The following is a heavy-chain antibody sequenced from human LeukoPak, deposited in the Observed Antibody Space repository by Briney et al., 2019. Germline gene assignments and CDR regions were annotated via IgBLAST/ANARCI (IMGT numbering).Heavy chain of an antibody. Sequence: GASVKVSCKASGYTFTSYRISWVRQAPGQGLEWMGWISTDNGKTNYAQKLQGRVTMTTDTSTSTAYMELRSLRSDDTAVYFCAARSGTYPYYFDYWGQGTLVTVSS. CDR3: AARSGTYPYYFDY. CDR1: GYTFTSYR. D-gene: IGHD1-26*01. J-gene: IGHJ4*02. CDR2: ISTDNGKT. V-gene: IGHV1-18*01.